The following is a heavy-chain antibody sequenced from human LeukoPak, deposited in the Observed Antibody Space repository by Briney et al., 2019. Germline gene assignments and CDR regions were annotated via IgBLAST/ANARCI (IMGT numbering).Heavy chain of an antibody. CDR3: ARASDPWLQLT. D-gene: IGHD5-24*01. V-gene: IGHV3-7*05. Sequence: GGSLRLSCAASGFTFSNNRMIWVRQAPGKGLEWVGNIKKDGSEKRYADSVRGRFSISRDTAQTSLYLQMNSLRAEDTAVYYCARASDPWLQLTWGEGTLVTVSS. J-gene: IGHJ5*02. CDR1: GFTFSNNR. CDR2: IKKDGSEK.